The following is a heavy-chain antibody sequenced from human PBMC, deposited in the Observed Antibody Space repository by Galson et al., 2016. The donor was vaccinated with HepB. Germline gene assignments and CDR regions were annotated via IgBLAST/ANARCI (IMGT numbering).Heavy chain of an antibody. D-gene: IGHD3-16*01. Sequence: SVKVSCKASGYIFTNYDINWVRQATGQGLEWMGWMNPNSGNTGYAHNFQGRVTMTRNTSLSTAYMELSSLTSDDTAVYYCARDKHQSLRFTFDPWGQGTLVTVSS. V-gene: IGHV1-8*01. CDR1: GYIFTNYD. CDR3: ARDKHQSLRFTFDP. CDR2: MNPNSGNT. J-gene: IGHJ5*02.